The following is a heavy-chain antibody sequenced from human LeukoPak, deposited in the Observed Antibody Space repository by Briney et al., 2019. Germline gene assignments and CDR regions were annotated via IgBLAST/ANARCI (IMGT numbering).Heavy chain of an antibody. CDR3: ARDLMTTVTIRYFDY. CDR1: GGSISSYY. D-gene: IGHD4-17*01. J-gene: IGHJ4*02. V-gene: IGHV4-4*07. CDR2: IYTSGST. Sequence: SETLSLTCTVSGGSISSYYWSWIRQPAGKGLEWIGRIYTSGSTNYNPSLKSRVTMSVDTSKNQFSLKLSFVTAADTAVYYCARDLMTTVTIRYFDYWGQGTLVTVSS.